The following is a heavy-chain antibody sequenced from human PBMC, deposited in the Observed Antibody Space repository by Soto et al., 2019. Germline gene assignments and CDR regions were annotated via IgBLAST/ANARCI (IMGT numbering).Heavy chain of an antibody. CDR2: IYYSGST. V-gene: IGHV4-31*03. CDR1: GGSISSGGYY. Sequence: TLSLTCTVSGGSISSGGYYWSWIRQHPGKGLEWIGYIYYSGSTYYNPSLKSRVTISVDTSKNQFSLKLSSVTAADTAVYYCARRDTAVYYYGMDVWGQGTTVTVSS. J-gene: IGHJ6*02. D-gene: IGHD5-18*01. CDR3: ARRDTAVYYYGMDV.